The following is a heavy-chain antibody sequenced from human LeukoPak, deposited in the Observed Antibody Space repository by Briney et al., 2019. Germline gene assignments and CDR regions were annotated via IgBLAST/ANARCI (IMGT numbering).Heavy chain of an antibody. V-gene: IGHV3-30*18. CDR2: ISYDGSNK. CDR3: AKVVAAAGTGY. J-gene: IGHJ4*02. Sequence: GGSLRLSCAASGFTFSSYGMPWVRQAPGKGLEWVAVISYDGSNKYYADSVKGRFTISRDNSKNTLYLQMNSVRAEDTAVYYCAKVVAAAGTGYWGQGTLVTVSS. D-gene: IGHD6-13*01. CDR1: GFTFSSYG.